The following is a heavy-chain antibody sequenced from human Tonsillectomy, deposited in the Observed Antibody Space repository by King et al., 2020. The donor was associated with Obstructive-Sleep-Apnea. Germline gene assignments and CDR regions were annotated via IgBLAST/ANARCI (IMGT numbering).Heavy chain of an antibody. J-gene: IGHJ6*02. Sequence: VQLVESGGVVVQPGGSLRLSCAASGFTFDDYAMHWVRQAPGKGLEWVSLISWDGGSTYYADSVKGRFTISRDNSKNSLYLQMNSLRAEDTALYYCAKDMVRRGIAAAGTEVGGMDVWGQGTTVTVSS. D-gene: IGHD6-13*01. CDR1: GFTFDDYA. CDR3: AKDMVRRGIAAAGTEVGGMDV. V-gene: IGHV3-43D*03. CDR2: ISWDGGST.